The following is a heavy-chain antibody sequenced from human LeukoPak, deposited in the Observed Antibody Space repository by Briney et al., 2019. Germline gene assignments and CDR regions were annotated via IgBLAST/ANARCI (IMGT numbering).Heavy chain of an antibody. J-gene: IGHJ4*02. CDR2: IYYSGGT. Sequence: NPSETLSLTCTVSGDSISSYYWSWIRQPPGKGLEWIGYIYYSGGTDYNPSLKSRVTISVDTSKNQFSPKLRSVTAADTAVYYCARAFPVTGHFDYWGQGTLVTVSS. CDR1: GDSISSYY. D-gene: IGHD6-19*01. V-gene: IGHV4-59*08. CDR3: ARAFPVTGHFDY.